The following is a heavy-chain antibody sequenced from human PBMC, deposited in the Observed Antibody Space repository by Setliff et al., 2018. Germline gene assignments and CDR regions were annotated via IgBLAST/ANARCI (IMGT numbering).Heavy chain of an antibody. D-gene: IGHD3-22*01. CDR1: GGSISSGDYY. CDR2: IYSSGST. CDR3: ARERRYYYDNLGTLDY. J-gene: IGHJ4*02. V-gene: IGHV4-30-4*08. Sequence: SETLSLTCTVSGGSISSGDYYWSWIRQPPGKGLEWIGYIYSSGSTYYNPSLKSRVSISVDTSKNQFSLKLSSVTAADTAVYYCARERRYYYDNLGTLDYWGQGTQVTVSS.